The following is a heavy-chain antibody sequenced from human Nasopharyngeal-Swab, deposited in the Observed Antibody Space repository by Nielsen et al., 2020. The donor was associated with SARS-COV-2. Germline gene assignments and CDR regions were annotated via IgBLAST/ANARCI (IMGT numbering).Heavy chain of an antibody. D-gene: IGHD2-21*01. J-gene: IGHJ3*02. V-gene: IGHV4-30-4*01. Sequence: TLSLTCTVSGGSISSGDYYWCWIRQPPGKGLEWIGYIYYSGSTYFNPSLKSRVTISVDTSKNQFSLKLSSVTAADTAVYYCAREKTVWWHDAFDIWGQGTMVTVSS. CDR1: GGSISSGDYY. CDR2: IYYSGST. CDR3: AREKTVWWHDAFDI.